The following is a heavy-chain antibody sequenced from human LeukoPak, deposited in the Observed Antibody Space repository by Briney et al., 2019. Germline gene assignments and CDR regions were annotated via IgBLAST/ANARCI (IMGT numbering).Heavy chain of an antibody. CDR3: AKWGDYDVLTGYYVSDY. V-gene: IGHV3-23*01. CDR2: ITGSGGNT. J-gene: IGHJ4*02. Sequence: GGSXRLSCXASGFTFSNYAMSWVRQAPGKGLEWVSAITGSGGNTYYADSVKGRFTISRDNSKNTVFLQMNSLRAGDTAVYYCAKWGDYDVLTGYYVSDYWGQGTLVTVSS. CDR1: GFTFSNYA. D-gene: IGHD3-9*01.